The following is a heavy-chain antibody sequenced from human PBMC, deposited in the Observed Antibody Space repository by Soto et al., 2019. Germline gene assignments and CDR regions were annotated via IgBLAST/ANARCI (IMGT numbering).Heavy chain of an antibody. J-gene: IGHJ5*02. CDR1: GYTFTSYG. D-gene: IGHD2-21*01. CDR3: ARELRPLLLFAVAAMLFDP. V-gene: IGHV1-18*01. Sequence: QVQLVQSGAEVKKPGASVKVSCKASGYTFTSYGISWVRQAPGQGLEWMGWISAYNGNTNYAQKLQGRVTMTTDTSTSTAYMELRSLRSDDTAVYYCARELRPLLLFAVAAMLFDPWGQGTLVTVSS. CDR2: ISAYNGNT.